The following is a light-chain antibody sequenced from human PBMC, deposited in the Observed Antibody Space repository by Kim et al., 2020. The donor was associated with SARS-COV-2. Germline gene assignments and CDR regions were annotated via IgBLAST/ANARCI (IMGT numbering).Light chain of an antibody. CDR3: QVRDSSSDHWV. V-gene: IGLV3-21*03. J-gene: IGLJ3*02. CDR1: NIGSKS. CDR2: ADS. Sequence: APGKTASITCGGNNIGSKSVHWYQQKPGQAPILFIYADSDRPSGIPERFSGSNSGNMATLTISRVEAGDEADYCCQVRDSSSDHWVFGGGTQLTVL.